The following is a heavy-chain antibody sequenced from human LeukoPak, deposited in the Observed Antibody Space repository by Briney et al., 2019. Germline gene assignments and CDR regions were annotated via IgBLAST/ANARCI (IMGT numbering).Heavy chain of an antibody. V-gene: IGHV3-23*01. CDR1: GFTFSSYA. D-gene: IGHD3-22*01. Sequence: GGSLRLSCAASGFTFSSYAMSWVRQAPGKGLEWVSAISGSGGSTYYADSVKGRFTISRDNSKNTLYLQMNSLRAEDTAVYYCARGAPYDSSGYQTPVDYWGQGTLVTVSS. J-gene: IGHJ4*02. CDR2: ISGSGGST. CDR3: ARGAPYDSSGYQTPVDY.